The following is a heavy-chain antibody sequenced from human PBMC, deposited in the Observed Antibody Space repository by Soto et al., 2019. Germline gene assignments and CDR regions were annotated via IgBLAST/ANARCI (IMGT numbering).Heavy chain of an antibody. V-gene: IGHV3-23*01. CDR2: ISGTGDIT. Sequence: VHLLESGGGLVQRGGSLRLSCAASGLTFSNYAMNWVRQAPGKGLEWVSSISGTGDITYYAASAKGRFTISRDNSKNTLYLLMNSLRAEDTAVYYCAPAHDAGGFYVFDYWGQGTLVTVSS. CDR3: APAHDAGGFYVFDY. J-gene: IGHJ4*02. CDR1: GLTFSNYA. D-gene: IGHD3-22*01.